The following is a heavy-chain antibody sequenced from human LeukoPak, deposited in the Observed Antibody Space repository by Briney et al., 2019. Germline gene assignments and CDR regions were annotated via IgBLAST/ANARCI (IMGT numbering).Heavy chain of an antibody. V-gene: IGHV4-38-2*02. CDR1: GYSISSGYY. J-gene: IGHJ4*02. D-gene: IGHD3-22*01. CDR2: IYHSGST. Sequence: SETLSLTCTVSGYSISSGYYWGWLRQPPGKGLEWIGSIYHSGSTYYNPSLKSRVTISVDTSKNQFSLKLSSVTAADTAVYYCAQEQDDSSGYYYEGDYWGQGTLVTVSS. CDR3: AQEQDDSSGYYYEGDY.